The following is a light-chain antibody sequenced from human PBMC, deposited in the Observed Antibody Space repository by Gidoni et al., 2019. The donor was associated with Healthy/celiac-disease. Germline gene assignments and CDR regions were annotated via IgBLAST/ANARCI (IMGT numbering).Light chain of an antibody. J-gene: IGKJ2*01. Sequence: DVVMTQSPLSLTVTLGQPASISCRSSRSLVHSDGNTFLTWFHQRPGQSPRRLIYRISNRDSGVPDRFSGSGSGTDFTLKISRMEAEDVGVYYCMQGTHWPPYTFGQGTKLEIK. V-gene: IGKV2-30*02. CDR1: RSLVHSDGNTF. CDR3: MQGTHWPPYT. CDR2: RIS.